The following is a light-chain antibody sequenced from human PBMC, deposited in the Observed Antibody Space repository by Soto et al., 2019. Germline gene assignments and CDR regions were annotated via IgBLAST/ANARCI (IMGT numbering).Light chain of an antibody. Sequence: DIQMNQSPSTLSASVGDRVTITCRASQTISTLLAWYQQRPGKAPNLLIYKASSLESGVPSRFSGSGSGTEFTLTISGLQPEDFATYVCHEYSTYPWTFGQGTKVEVK. J-gene: IGKJ1*01. CDR2: KAS. CDR1: QTISTL. CDR3: HEYSTYPWT. V-gene: IGKV1-5*03.